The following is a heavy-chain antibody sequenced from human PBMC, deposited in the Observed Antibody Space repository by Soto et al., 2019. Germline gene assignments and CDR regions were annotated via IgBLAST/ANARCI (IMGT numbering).Heavy chain of an antibody. CDR1: GGSISSYY. V-gene: IGHV4-59*12. D-gene: IGHD3-22*01. CDR3: ASSGNRRYYYDSSGYYLEDYYYYGMDV. Sequence: SETLSLTCTVSGGSISSYYWSWIRQPPGKGLEWIGYIYYSGSTNYNPSLKSRVTISVDRSKNQFSLKLSSVTAADTAVYYCASSGNRRYYYDSSGYYLEDYYYYGMDVWGQGTTVTVSS. CDR2: IYYSGST. J-gene: IGHJ6*02.